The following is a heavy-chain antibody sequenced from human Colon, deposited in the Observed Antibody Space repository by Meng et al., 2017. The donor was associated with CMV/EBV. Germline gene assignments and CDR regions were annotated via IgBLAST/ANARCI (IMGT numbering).Heavy chain of an antibody. J-gene: IGHJ6*02. CDR2: ISGSGGTR. V-gene: IGHV3-23*01. D-gene: IGHD5-12*01. CDR1: GFTFRNYA. Sequence: GGSLRLSCAASGFTFRNYAVSWVRQAPGKGLEWVSTISGSGGTRDYADSVKGRFTMSRDNSENTVYLQMNSLRDEDTAVYFCAKDLLREIVPGALVLDVWGQGTTVTVSS. CDR3: AKDLLREIVPGALVLDV.